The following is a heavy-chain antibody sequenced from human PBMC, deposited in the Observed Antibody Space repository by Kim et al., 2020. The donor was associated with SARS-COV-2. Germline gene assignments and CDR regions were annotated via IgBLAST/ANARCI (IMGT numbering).Heavy chain of an antibody. CDR3: AREGEDGSGSYSPYYYYYYGMDV. D-gene: IGHD3-10*01. J-gene: IGHJ6*02. CDR2: IKQDGSEK. V-gene: IGHV3-7*03. CDR1: GFTFSSYW. Sequence: GGSLRLSCAASGFTFSSYWMSWVRQAPGKGLEWVANIKQDGSEKYYVDSVKGRFTISRDNAKNSLYLQMNSLRAEDTAVYYCAREGEDGSGSYSPYYYYYYGMDVWGQGTTVTVSS.